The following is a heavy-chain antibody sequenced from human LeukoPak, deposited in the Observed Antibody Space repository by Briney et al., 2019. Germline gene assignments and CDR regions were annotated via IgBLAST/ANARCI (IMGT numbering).Heavy chain of an antibody. D-gene: IGHD4-11*01. Sequence: GSLRLSCAASGFTFSSYAMHWVRQAPGKGLEYVSAISSNGGSTYYANSVKGRFTISRDNSKNTLYLQMGSLRAEDMAVYYCAREEDYRVAFDIWGQGTMVTVSS. CDR3: AREEDYRVAFDI. CDR2: ISSNGGST. CDR1: GFTFSSYA. V-gene: IGHV3-64*01. J-gene: IGHJ3*02.